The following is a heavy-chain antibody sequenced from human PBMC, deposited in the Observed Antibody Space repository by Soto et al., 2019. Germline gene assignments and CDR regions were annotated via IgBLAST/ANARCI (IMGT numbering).Heavy chain of an antibody. D-gene: IGHD2-2*01. V-gene: IGHV1-18*01. Sequence: QVQLVQSGAEVKKPGASVKVSCKASGYTFTSYGISWVRQAPGQGLEWMGWISAYNGNTNYAQKLQGRVTMTTDTSTSTAYTELRSLRSDDTAVYYCARDIVVVPAAMAGDYWGQGTLVTVSS. J-gene: IGHJ4*02. CDR3: ARDIVVVPAAMAGDY. CDR2: ISAYNGNT. CDR1: GYTFTSYG.